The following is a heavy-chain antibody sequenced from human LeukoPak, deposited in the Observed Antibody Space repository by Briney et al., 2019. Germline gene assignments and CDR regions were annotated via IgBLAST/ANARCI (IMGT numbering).Heavy chain of an antibody. J-gene: IGHJ6*02. V-gene: IGHV1-24*01. D-gene: IGHD3-10*01. CDR2: FDPEDGET. CDR1: GYTITELS. Sequence: ASVKVSCKVSGYTITELSMHWVRPAPGKGLEWMGGFDPEDGETIYAQKFRGRVTMTEDTSTDTAYMELSSLRSEDTAVYYCATLLWFGGIYYYGMDVWGQGTTVTVSS. CDR3: ATLLWFGGIYYYGMDV.